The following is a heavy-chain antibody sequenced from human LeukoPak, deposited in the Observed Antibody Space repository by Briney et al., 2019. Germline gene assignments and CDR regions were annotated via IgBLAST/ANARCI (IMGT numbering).Heavy chain of an antibody. Sequence: GGSLRLSCAASGFTFSSYAMSWVRQAPGKGLEWVSAISGSGGSTYYADSVKGRFTISRDNSKNTLYLQMNSLRAEDTAVYYCARYYDFWGASYGNYYMDVWGKGTTVTVSS. D-gene: IGHD3-3*01. CDR2: ISGSGGST. CDR3: ARYYDFWGASYGNYYMDV. J-gene: IGHJ6*03. CDR1: GFTFSSYA. V-gene: IGHV3-23*01.